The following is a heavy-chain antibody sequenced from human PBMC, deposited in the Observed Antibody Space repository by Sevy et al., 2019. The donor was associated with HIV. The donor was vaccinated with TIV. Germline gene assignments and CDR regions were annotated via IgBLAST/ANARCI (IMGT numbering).Heavy chain of an antibody. Sequence: GGSLRLSCAASGLTFSTYGMHWVRQAPGKGLEWVAVISYDGNIKYYADSVKGRFTVSRDNSKNTLYLQMNSLRAEDSAADYYAKEKGGYNYAPGYWGQGTLVTVSS. D-gene: IGHD5-18*01. V-gene: IGHV3-30*18. CDR1: GLTFSTYG. J-gene: IGHJ4*02. CDR2: ISYDGNIK. CDR3: AKEKGGYNYAPGY.